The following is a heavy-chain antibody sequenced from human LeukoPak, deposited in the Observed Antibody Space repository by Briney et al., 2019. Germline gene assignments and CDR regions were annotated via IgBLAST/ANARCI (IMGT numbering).Heavy chain of an antibody. CDR3: ARAGYSYGDGGFDI. CDR1: GGSFSGYY. CDR2: INHSGST. V-gene: IGHV4-34*01. D-gene: IGHD5-18*01. Sequence: SETLSLTCAVYGGSFSGYYWSRIRQPPGKGLEWIGEINHSGSTNYNPSLKSRVTISVDTSKNQFSLKLNSVTAADTAVYYCARAGYSYGDGGFDIWGQGTMVTVSS. J-gene: IGHJ3*02.